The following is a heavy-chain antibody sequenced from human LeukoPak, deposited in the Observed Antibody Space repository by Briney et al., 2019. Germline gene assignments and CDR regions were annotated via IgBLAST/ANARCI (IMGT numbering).Heavy chain of an antibody. CDR1: GVTVSSNY. CDR3: ARGLYYGSGGYYFDY. J-gene: IGHJ4*02. D-gene: IGHD3-10*01. V-gene: IGHV3-66*01. Sequence: GGSLRLSCAASGVTVSSNYMSWVRQAPGKGLEWVSVLQSGGTTHYADSVKGRFTISRDISKNTLYLQMNSLRVEDTAVYYCARGLYYGSGGYYFDYWGQGTLVTVSS. CDR2: LQSGGTT.